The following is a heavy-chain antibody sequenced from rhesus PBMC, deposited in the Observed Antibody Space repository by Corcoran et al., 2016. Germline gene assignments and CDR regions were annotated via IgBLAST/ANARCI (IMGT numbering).Heavy chain of an antibody. CDR3: ARGCSGSGCPLVHIDF. D-gene: IGHD2-21*01. Sequence: QLQLQESGPGLVKPLETLSLSCAVSGGSISSNHWVWIRQPPGKGLEVIGRIFGGGATHDYNTTRKSRVTMSTDTSKNQLSLKRRFVTAADTAVYYCARGCSGSGCPLVHIDFWGQGVLVTVSS. J-gene: IGHJ4*01. CDR1: GGSISSNH. V-gene: IGHV4-173*01. CDR2: IFGGGATH.